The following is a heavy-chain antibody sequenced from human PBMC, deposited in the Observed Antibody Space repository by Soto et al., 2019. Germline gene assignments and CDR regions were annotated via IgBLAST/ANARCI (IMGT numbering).Heavy chain of an antibody. CDR3: VRDQLYYYDIFGRPLNGFDI. CDR1: GFTFSTYS. J-gene: IGHJ3*02. V-gene: IGHV3-48*01. Sequence: GGSLRLSCAASGFTFSTYSMTWVRQAPGQGLEWISYISSSSSAIYYADSVKGRFTISRDNAKNSLYLQMNSLGAEDTALYYCVRDQLYYYDIFGRPLNGFDIWGQGTMVTVSS. CDR2: ISSSSSAI. D-gene: IGHD3-22*01.